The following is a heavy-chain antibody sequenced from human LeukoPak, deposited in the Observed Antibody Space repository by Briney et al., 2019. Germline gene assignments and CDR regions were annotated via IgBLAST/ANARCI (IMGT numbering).Heavy chain of an antibody. D-gene: IGHD6-25*01. J-gene: IGHJ4*02. CDR3: ARGSAAGRPYYFDY. Sequence: GGSLRLSCAASGFTFCNYAMGWVRQAPGKGLEWVSAITESGGGTYSADSVKGRFTISRDNSKRTLFLQMNSLRAEDTAIYYCARGSAAGRPYYFDYWGQGTLVTVSS. CDR2: ITESGGGT. CDR1: GFTFCNYA. V-gene: IGHV3-23*01.